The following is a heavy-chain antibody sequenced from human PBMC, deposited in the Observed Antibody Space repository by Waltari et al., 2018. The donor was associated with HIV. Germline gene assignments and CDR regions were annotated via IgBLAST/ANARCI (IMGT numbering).Heavy chain of an antibody. D-gene: IGHD5-18*01. CDR2: FDPEDGET. CDR3: ATDAFWGGKGTAMVINWFDP. V-gene: IGHV1-24*01. CDR1: GYTLTELS. J-gene: IGHJ5*02. Sequence: QVQLVQSGAEVKKPGASVKVSCKVSGYTLTELSMHWVRQAPGKGLEWMGGFDPEDGETIYAQKFQGRVTMTEDTSTDTAYMELSSLRSEDTAVYYCATDAFWGGKGTAMVINWFDPWGQGTLVTVSS.